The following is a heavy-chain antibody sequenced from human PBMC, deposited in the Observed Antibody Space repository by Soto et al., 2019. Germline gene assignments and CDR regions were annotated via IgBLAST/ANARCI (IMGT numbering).Heavy chain of an antibody. CDR1: GFTFSNNA. CDR3: ARDLFSGCCNTNAY. CDR2: ISYDGSNK. D-gene: IGHD6-19*01. J-gene: IGHJ4*02. V-gene: IGHV3-30-3*01. Sequence: GGSLRLSCAASGFTFSNNAMHWVRQAPGKGLEWVAVISYDGSNKYYADSVKGRFTISRDNSKNTLYLQMNSLRAEDTAVYYCARDLFSGCCNTNAYWGQGTLVTVSS.